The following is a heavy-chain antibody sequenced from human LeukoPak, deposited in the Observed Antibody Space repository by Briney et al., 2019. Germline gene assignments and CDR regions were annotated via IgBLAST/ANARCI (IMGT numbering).Heavy chain of an antibody. CDR1: GGSISSSSYY. V-gene: IGHV4-39*01. Sequence: SETLSLTCTVSGGSISSSSYYWGWLRQPPGKGLEWIGSIYYSGSTYYNPSLKSRVTISVDTSKNQFSLKLSPVTAADTAVYYCARHDRRFGPAAVNWFDPWGQGTLVTVSS. CDR3: ARHDRRFGPAAVNWFDP. D-gene: IGHD2-2*01. CDR2: IYYSGST. J-gene: IGHJ5*02.